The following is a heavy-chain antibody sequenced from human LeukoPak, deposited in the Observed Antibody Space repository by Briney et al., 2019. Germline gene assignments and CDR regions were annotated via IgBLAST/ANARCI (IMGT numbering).Heavy chain of an antibody. Sequence: ASVKVSCKASGGTFSSYAMHWVRQAPGQRLEWMGWINAGNGNTKYSQKFQGRVTITRDTSASTAYMELSSLRSEDTAVYSCARGRITIFGVAINWFDPWGQGPLVTVSS. CDR3: ARGRITIFGVAINWFDP. CDR2: INAGNGNT. V-gene: IGHV1-3*01. D-gene: IGHD3-3*01. J-gene: IGHJ5*02. CDR1: GGTFSSYA.